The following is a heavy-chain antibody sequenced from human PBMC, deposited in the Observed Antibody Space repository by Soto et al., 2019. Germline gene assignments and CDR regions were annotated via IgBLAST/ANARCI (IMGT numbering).Heavy chain of an antibody. Sequence: EVQLVESVGGLVQPGGSLRLSCAASGFTFSSYDMHWVRQATGKGLEWVSAIGTAGDTYYPGSVKGRFTISRENAKNYLDLQMNSLRAGDTAVYYCARASIAVAGSAFDIWGQGTMVTVSS. D-gene: IGHD6-19*01. J-gene: IGHJ3*02. CDR1: GFTFSSYD. CDR2: IGTAGDT. CDR3: ARASIAVAGSAFDI. V-gene: IGHV3-13*01.